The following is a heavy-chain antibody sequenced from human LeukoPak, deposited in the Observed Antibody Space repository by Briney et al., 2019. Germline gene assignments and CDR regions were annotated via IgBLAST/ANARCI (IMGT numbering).Heavy chain of an antibody. CDR3: AREDPQTTVPEGLDV. J-gene: IGHJ6*02. CDR1: GGSISTFY. CDR2: IYYSGST. V-gene: IGHV4-59*01. D-gene: IGHD4-17*01. Sequence: SETLSLTCTVSGGSISTFYWSWLRQPPGKGLEWIGYIYYSGSTNYNPSLKSRVTISVDASKNQFSLRLSSVTAADTAVYYCAREDPQTTVPEGLDVWGQGTTVTVSS.